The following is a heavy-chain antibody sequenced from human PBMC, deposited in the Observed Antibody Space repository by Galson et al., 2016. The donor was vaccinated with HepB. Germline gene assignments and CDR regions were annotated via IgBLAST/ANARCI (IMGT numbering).Heavy chain of an antibody. J-gene: IGHJ4*02. CDR2: ISSSGSTI. CDR1: GFTFSDYY. CDR3: AGDRKVLLWFGEPEDY. Sequence: SLRLSCAASGFTFSDYYMNWIRQAPGKGLEWVSSISSSGSTIYYADSVKGRFIISRDNAKNSLYLQMNSLRAEDTAVYYCAGDRKVLLWFGEPEDYWGQGTLVTVSS. D-gene: IGHD3-10*01. V-gene: IGHV3-11*01.